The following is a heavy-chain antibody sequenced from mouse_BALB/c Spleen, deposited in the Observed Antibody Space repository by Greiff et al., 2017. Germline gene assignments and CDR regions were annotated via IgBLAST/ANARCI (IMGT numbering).Heavy chain of an antibody. V-gene: IGHV1S135*01. J-gene: IGHJ4*01. D-gene: IGHD2-14*01. CDR3: ASYYRYDYAMDY. CDR2: IDPYNGGT. Sequence: EVKLLESGPELVKPGASVKVSCKASGYAFTSYNMYWVKQSHGKSLEWIGYIDPYNGGTSYNQKFKGKATLTVDKSSSTAYMHLNSLTSEDSAVYYCASYYRYDYAMDYWGQGTSVTVSS. CDR1: GYAFTSYN.